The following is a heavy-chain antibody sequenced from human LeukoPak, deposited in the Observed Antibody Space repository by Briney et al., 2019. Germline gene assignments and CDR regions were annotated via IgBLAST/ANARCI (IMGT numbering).Heavy chain of an antibody. D-gene: IGHD6-13*01. CDR3: ARDYSSSYNFDY. J-gene: IGHJ4*02. CDR1: GYTFNKYA. CDR2: INAGNGNT. Sequence: ASVKVSCKASGYTFNKYAINWVRQAPGQGLEWMGWINAGNGNTKYSQKFQGRVTIIRDTSASTAYMELSSLRSEDTAVYYCARDYSSSYNFDYWGQGTLVTVSS. V-gene: IGHV1-3*01.